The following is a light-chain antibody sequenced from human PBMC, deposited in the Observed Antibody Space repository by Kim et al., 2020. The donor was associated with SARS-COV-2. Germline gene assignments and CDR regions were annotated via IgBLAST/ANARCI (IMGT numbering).Light chain of an antibody. J-gene: IGKJ1*01. CDR1: QNISSY. CDR2: AAS. V-gene: IGKV1-39*01. Sequence: DIQMTQSPSSLSASVGDRVTITCRASQNISSYLNWYQQKPGRAPKLLIYAASSLQSGVPSRFSGSESGTDFTLTISSLQPEDFATYYCQQSYSTPRTFGQGTKVEIK. CDR3: QQSYSTPRT.